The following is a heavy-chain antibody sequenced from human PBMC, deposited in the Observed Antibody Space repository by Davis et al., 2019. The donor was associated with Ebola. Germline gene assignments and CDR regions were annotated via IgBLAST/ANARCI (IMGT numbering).Heavy chain of an antibody. CDR1: GGSFSGYY. Sequence: MPSETLSLTCAVYGGSFSGYYWSWIRQPPGKGLEWIGYIYYSGSTYYNPSLKSRVTISVDTSKNQFSLKLSSVTAADTAVYYCARDLRVPAAKYYYYYGMDVWGQGTTVTVSS. J-gene: IGHJ6*02. D-gene: IGHD2-2*01. CDR3: ARDLRVPAAKYYYYYGMDV. CDR2: IYYSGST. V-gene: IGHV4-34*09.